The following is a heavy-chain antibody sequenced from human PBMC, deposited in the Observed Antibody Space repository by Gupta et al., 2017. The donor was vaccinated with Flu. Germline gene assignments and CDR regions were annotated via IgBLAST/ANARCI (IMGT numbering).Heavy chain of an antibody. CDR2: ISNSGST. CDR1: GAAISGASYY. J-gene: IGHJ3*01. CDR3: ARDFVTSKIGALAFDV. D-gene: IGHD3-22*01. V-gene: IGHV4-31*03. Sequence: QVQLQESGPGLVKPSQTLSLTCTVSGAAISGASYYWNWIRQHPGKGLEWIGYISNSGSTHYNPSLQSRVAMSVDMSKNQFSLKLNSVIAADTALYYCARDFVTSKIGALAFDVWGQGTVVTVSS.